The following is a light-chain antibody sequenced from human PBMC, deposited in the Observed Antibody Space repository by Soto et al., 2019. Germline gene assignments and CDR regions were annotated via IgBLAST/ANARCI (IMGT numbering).Light chain of an antibody. J-gene: IGKJ4*01. CDR2: AVF. V-gene: IGKV1-9*01. Sequence: DIQLTQSPSFLSASVGDRVTITCRASQDISNFLAWFQQKPGRAPKLLIYAVFTLQSGVPSRFSGSGSGAEFTLTISSLQPEDFETYYCQQVDTYPLTFGGGTKVDIK. CDR1: QDISNF. CDR3: QQVDTYPLT.